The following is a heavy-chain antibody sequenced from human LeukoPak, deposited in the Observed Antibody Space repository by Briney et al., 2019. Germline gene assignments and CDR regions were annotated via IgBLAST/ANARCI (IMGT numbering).Heavy chain of an antibody. D-gene: IGHD2-2*01. CDR3: ARVYCSSTSCYGMDV. CDR1: GYTFTSYG. J-gene: IGHJ6*02. V-gene: IGHV1-18*01. CDR2: ISAYNGNT. Sequence: ASVKVSCKASGYTFTSYGISWVRQAPGQGLEWMGWISAYNGNTNYAQKLQGRVTMTTDTSTSTAYMELRSLRSDDTAVYYCARVYCSSTSCYGMDVCGQGTTVTVSS.